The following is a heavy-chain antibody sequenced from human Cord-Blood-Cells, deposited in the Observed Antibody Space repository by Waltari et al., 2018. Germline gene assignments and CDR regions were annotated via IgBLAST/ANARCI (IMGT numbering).Heavy chain of an antibody. V-gene: IGHV1-3*01. CDR2: NNAGNNNT. CDR3: ARDDTIFVALDY. Sequence: QVQLVQSGAEVKKPGASVKGSCKAYGYTFTCYAKHWVRQAPGQRLEWMGGNNAGNNNTKYSQKLQGRVTGTRDTSPSTAYMVLSSLRIEDTAVYYCARDDTIFVALDYWGQGTLVTDSS. J-gene: IGHJ4*02. D-gene: IGHD3-3*01. CDR1: GYTFTCYA.